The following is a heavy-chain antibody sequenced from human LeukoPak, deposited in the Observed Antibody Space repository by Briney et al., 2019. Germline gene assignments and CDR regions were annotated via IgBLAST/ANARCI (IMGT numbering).Heavy chain of an antibody. V-gene: IGHV3-20*04. CDR3: ARGGLVVNSFDY. D-gene: IGHD3-22*01. CDR2: INWHGGST. J-gene: IGHJ4*02. Sequence: PGGSLRLSCAASGFNFDDYGMSWVRQAPGKGLEWVSGINWHGGSTGYADSVKGRFTISRDNAKNSLFLQMNSLRAEDTAFYYCARGGLVVNSFDYWGLGTLVTVSS. CDR1: GFNFDDYG.